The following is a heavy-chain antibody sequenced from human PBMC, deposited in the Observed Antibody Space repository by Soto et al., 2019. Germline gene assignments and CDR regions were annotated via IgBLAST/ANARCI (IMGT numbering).Heavy chain of an antibody. Sequence: EVQLVESGGGLVKPGGSLRLSCAASGFTFSNAWMNWVRQAPGKGLEWVGRIKSNTDGGTTDYAAPVKGRFTISRADSKNTLYLQMNSLKTEDAAVYYCTTVMVVAATRDYWGQGTLVTVSS. D-gene: IGHD2-15*01. CDR2: IKSNTDGGTT. J-gene: IGHJ4*02. CDR3: TTVMVVAATRDY. CDR1: GFTFSNAW. V-gene: IGHV3-15*07.